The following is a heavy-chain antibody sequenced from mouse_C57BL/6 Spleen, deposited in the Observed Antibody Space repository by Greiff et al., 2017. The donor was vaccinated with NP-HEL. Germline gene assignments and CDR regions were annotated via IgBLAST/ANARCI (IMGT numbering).Heavy chain of an antibody. Sequence: VKVVESGPELVKPGASVKISCKASGYAFSSSWMNWVKQRPGKGLEWIGRIYPGDGDTNYNGKFKGKATLTADKSSSTAYMQLSSLTSEDSAVYFCARSRGNWYFDVWGTGTTVTVSS. CDR1: GYAFSSSW. CDR3: ARSRGNWYFDV. V-gene: IGHV1-82*01. J-gene: IGHJ1*03. CDR2: IYPGDGDT.